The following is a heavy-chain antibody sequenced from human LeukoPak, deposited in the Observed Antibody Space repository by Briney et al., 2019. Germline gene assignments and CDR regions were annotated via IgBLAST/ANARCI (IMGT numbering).Heavy chain of an antibody. CDR2: IIPIFGTA. Sequence: SVKVSCKASGGTFSSYAISWVRQAPGQGLEWMGGIIPIFGTANYAQKFQGRVTITADESTSTAYMELSSPRSEDTAVYYCARDPGQQLPHNYYYYYMDAWGKGTTVTVSS. D-gene: IGHD6-13*01. CDR3: ARDPGQQLPHNYYYYYMDA. J-gene: IGHJ6*03. CDR1: GGTFSSYA. V-gene: IGHV1-69*13.